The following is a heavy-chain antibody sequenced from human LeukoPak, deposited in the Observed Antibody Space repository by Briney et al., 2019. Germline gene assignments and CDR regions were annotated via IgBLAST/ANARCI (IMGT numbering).Heavy chain of an antibody. CDR1: GGSISTITYY. V-gene: IGHV4-39*07. J-gene: IGHJ4*02. D-gene: IGHD1-7*01. Sequence: SETLSLTCTVSGGSISTITYYWGWIRQPPGKGLEWVGHMYYRGNTFYNPSLKSRVTISVDTSKNQFSLKLRSVTAADTAVYYCARLYGNYQNYFDYWGQGTLVTISS. CDR2: MYYRGNT. CDR3: ARLYGNYQNYFDY.